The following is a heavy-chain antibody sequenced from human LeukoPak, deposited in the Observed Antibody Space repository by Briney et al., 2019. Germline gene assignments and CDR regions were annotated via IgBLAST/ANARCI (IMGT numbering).Heavy chain of an antibody. Sequence: PSETLSLTCTVSGGSISRGGYYWSWLRQHPGKGLEWIGYIYYSGSTYYNPSLKSPVTISVDTSKNQFSLKLSSVTAADTAVYYCARATTVTTSPLNYFDYWGQGTLVTVSS. V-gene: IGHV4-31*01. CDR3: ARATTVTTSPLNYFDY. D-gene: IGHD4-17*01. CDR1: GGSISRGGYY. CDR2: IYYSGST. J-gene: IGHJ4*02.